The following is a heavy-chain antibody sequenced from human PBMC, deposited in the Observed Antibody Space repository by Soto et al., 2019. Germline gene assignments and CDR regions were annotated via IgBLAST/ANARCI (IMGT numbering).Heavy chain of an antibody. CDR2: MTTSDGRT. Sequence: GGSLRLSSAASGFTFNFSGVGWVRQAPGKGLEWVSLMTTSDGRTYYADSVKGRFTISRDNSESTLYLQMNSLRAEDTAVYYCAKALRGGMVVWGQGTTVTVSS. CDR3: AKALRGGMVV. V-gene: IGHV3-23*01. CDR1: GFTFNFSG. J-gene: IGHJ6*02.